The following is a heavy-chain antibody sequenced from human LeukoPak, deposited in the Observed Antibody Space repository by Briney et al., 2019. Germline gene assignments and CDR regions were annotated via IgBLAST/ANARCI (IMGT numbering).Heavy chain of an antibody. Sequence: ASVKVSCKASGYTFTSYDINWVRQATGQGLEWMGWMNPNSGNTGYAQKFQGRVTITRNTSISTAYMELSRLRSDDTAVYYCARELPLGYCSSTTCRIPLGAFDIWGQGTMVTVSS. V-gene: IGHV1-8*03. CDR1: GYTFTSYD. CDR3: ARELPLGYCSSTTCRIPLGAFDI. D-gene: IGHD2-2*01. J-gene: IGHJ3*02. CDR2: MNPNSGNT.